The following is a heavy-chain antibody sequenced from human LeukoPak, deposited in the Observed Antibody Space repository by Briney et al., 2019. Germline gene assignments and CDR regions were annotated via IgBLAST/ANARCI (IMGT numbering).Heavy chain of an antibody. J-gene: IGHJ4*02. CDR2: IKQDGSTK. Sequence: PGGSLRLSCAASGFTFTNSWMAWVRQVPGKGLEWVANIKQDGSTKHYADSLKGRFTISRDNPKNLLYLQMNSLRSDDTAVYYCARDTDGSLDYWGQGILVTVAS. CDR3: ARDTDGSLDY. D-gene: IGHD1-26*01. V-gene: IGHV3-7*01. CDR1: GFTFTNSW.